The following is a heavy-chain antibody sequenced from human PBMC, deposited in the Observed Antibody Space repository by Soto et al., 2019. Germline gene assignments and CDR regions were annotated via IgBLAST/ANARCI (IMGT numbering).Heavy chain of an antibody. CDR2: ISGRGGST. D-gene: IGHD3-10*01. CDR3: AKDQWFGELLYPFRP. J-gene: IGHJ5*02. Sequence: EVQLLESGGGLVQPGGSLRLSCAASGFTFSSYAMSWVRQAPGKGLEWVSAISGRGGSTYYADSVRGRLTISRDNSKNMLYLQMSSLRAEDTAVHYCAKDQWFGELLYPFRPRGQGTLVTVSS. V-gene: IGHV3-23*01. CDR1: GFTFSSYA.